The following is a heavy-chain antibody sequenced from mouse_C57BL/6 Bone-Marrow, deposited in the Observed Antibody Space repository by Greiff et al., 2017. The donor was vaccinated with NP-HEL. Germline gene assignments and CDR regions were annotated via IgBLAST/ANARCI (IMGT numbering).Heavy chain of an antibody. CDR2: ISNLAYSI. CDR1: GFTFSDYG. CDR3: ARRDDYDRAMDY. V-gene: IGHV5-15*04. J-gene: IGHJ4*01. D-gene: IGHD2-4*01. Sequence: EVMLVESGGGLVQPGGSLKLSCAASGFTFSDYGLAWVRQAPRKGPAWVAFISNLAYSIYYADPLTGRFTISRENAKNTLYLEMSRLRSEDTAMYYCARRDDYDRAMDYWGQGTSVTVSS.